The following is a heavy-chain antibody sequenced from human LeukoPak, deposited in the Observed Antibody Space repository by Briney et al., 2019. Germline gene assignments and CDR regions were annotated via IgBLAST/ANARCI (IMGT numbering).Heavy chain of an antibody. J-gene: IGHJ4*02. Sequence: SETLSLTCAVSGASISSSNYYWGWVRQSPGKGLEWIGNIYSSGDTYYNASLKSRVTMYIDTSKNQFSLKLSSVTAADTAMYYCAKSNGYGLVDYWGQGTLVTVSS. CDR3: AKSNGYGLVDY. CDR1: GASISSSNYY. CDR2: IYSSGDT. V-gene: IGHV4-39*01. D-gene: IGHD5-12*01.